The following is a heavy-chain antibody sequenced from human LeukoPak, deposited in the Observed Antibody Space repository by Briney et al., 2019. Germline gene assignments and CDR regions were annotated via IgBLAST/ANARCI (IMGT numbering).Heavy chain of an antibody. D-gene: IGHD6-13*01. CDR1: GYTFTGYY. V-gene: IGHV7-4-1*02. CDR3: ARAIWDSSSWYTIEWFDP. J-gene: IGHJ5*02. CDR2: MNTNTGNP. Sequence: ASVKVSCKASGYTFTGYYMHWVRQAPGQGLEWMGWMNTNTGNPTYAQGFTGRFVFSLDTSVSTAYLQISSLKAEDTAVYYCARAIWDSSSWYTIEWFDPWGQGTLVTVSS.